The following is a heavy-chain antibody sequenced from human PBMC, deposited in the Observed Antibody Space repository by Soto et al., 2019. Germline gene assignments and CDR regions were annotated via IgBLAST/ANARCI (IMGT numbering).Heavy chain of an antibody. D-gene: IGHD1-26*01. CDR2: IWSSGDYK. Sequence: PGGSLRLSCAASGFTFSSYSMNWVRQAPGMGLEWVASIWSSGDYKYYVDSVRGRFTFSRDNAKNSLYLQMNSLRAEDTAVYYCARGTGATRYWGPGTLVTVSS. CDR1: GFTFSSYS. J-gene: IGHJ4*02. CDR3: ARGTGATRY. V-gene: IGHV3-21*01.